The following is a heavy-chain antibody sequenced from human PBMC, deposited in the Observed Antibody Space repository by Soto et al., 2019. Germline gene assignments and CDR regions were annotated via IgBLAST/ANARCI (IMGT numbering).Heavy chain of an antibody. V-gene: IGHV2-5*02. CDR2: IYWDDDK. CDR1: GFSLTTTRMG. CDR3: AHAGDFDLLSFDR. Sequence: QITLKESGPPLVRPAQTLTLTCAFSGFSLTTTRMGVAWIRQPPGKALEWLALIYWDDDKRYSPSLKNRLTVSKDTSTNRVVLTITNISPDDTGTYFCAHAGDFDLLSFDRLGPGTLVTVS. D-gene: IGHD2-15*01. J-gene: IGHJ4*02.